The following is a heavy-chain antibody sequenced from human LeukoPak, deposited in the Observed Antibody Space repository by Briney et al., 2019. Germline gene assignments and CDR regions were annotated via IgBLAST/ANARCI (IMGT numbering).Heavy chain of an antibody. V-gene: IGHV4-31*03. CDR1: GGSISSGGYY. D-gene: IGHD3-22*01. CDR2: IYYSGST. CDR3: ARDREYDSSGYYYRAGLFDI. Sequence: SETLSLTCTVSGGSISSGGYYWSWIRQHPGKGREWIGYIYYSGSTYYNPSLKSRVTISVDTSKNQFSLKLSSVTAADTAVYYCARDREYDSSGYYYRAGLFDIWGQGTMVTVSS. J-gene: IGHJ3*02.